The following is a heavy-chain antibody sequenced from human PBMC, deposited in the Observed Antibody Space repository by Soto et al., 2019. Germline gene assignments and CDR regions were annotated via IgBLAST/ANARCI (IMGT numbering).Heavy chain of an antibody. Sequence: GRSLRLSCAASGFTFSSYGMHWVRQAPGKGLEWVAVISYDGSNKYYADSVKGRFTISRDNSKNTLYLQMNSLRAEDTAVYYCAKGVAAAGTGAIDYWGPGTLVPV. J-gene: IGHJ4*02. D-gene: IGHD6-13*01. V-gene: IGHV3-30*18. CDR1: GFTFSSYG. CDR3: AKGVAAAGTGAIDY. CDR2: ISYDGSNK.